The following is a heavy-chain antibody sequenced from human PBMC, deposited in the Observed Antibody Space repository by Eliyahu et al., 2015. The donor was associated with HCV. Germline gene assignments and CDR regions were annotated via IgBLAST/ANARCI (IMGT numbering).Heavy chain of an antibody. J-gene: IGHJ4*01. CDR2: MNPVSGDS. D-gene: IGHD3-16*01. CDR3: VTYEDV. Sequence: QVRFVQSGSEVKKPXASVHGSCKTSGYDFSTYVVYWVRQAPGQGLEWMGWMNPVSGDSGSLDKXEDRLTLTRDTSQSTAFLELRHLTFEDTAMYYCVTYEDVWGPGTQVIVTS. V-gene: IGHV1-8*01. CDR1: GYDFSTYV.